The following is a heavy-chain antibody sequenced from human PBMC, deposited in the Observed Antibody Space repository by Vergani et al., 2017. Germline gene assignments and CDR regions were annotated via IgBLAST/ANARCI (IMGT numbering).Heavy chain of an antibody. J-gene: IGHJ4*02. Sequence: EVQLVESGGGLVQPGGSLRLSCAASGFTFSSYSMNWVRQAPGKGLEWVSYISSTGSSISYAHSVTGRFTISRDNAKDSVFLQMNSLRAEDTAVYYCARYRGNYDYFDSWGQGTLVTVSP. CDR1: GFTFSSYS. D-gene: IGHD1-26*01. CDR2: ISSTGSSI. V-gene: IGHV3-48*04. CDR3: ARYRGNYDYFDS.